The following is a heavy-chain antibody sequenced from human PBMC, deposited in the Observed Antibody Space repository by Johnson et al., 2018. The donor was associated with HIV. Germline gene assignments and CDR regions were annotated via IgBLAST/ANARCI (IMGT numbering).Heavy chain of an antibody. D-gene: IGHD1-1*01. CDR1: GFTFSSYG. V-gene: IGHV3-30*03. Sequence: QVQLVESGGGVVQPGRSLRLSCAASGFTFSSYGMHWVRQAPGKGLEWVAVISYDGSNKYYADSVKGRFTISRDNSKNTLYLQMNSVSAEDRAVYYCARAWKDVFDIWGQGKLVTVSS. J-gene: IGHJ3*02. CDR3: ARAWKDVFDI. CDR2: ISYDGSNK.